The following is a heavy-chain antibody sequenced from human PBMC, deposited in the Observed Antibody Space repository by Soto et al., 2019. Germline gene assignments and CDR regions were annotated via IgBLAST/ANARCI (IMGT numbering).Heavy chain of an antibody. Sequence: PGGSLRLSCASSGFTFSDYYMSWIRQAPGKGLEWLSYISPGSRYPAYADSVKGRFTISRDNARRSLSLQMNSLTVDDTAIYYCVRGGGGGLFEPWGQGSMVTISS. D-gene: IGHD2-15*01. CDR3: VRGGGGGLFEP. J-gene: IGHJ5*02. CDR2: ISPGSRYP. CDR1: GFTFSDYY. V-gene: IGHV3-11*06.